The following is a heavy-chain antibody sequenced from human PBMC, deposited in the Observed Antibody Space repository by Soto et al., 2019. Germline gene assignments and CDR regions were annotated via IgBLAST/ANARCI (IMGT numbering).Heavy chain of an antibody. CDR2: INYSGST. V-gene: IGHV4-61*01. Sequence: SETLSLTCTVSGGSVSSGSYYWSWIRQPPGKGLEWIGYINYSGSTNYNPSLKSRVTISVDTSKNQFSLKLSSVTAADTAVYYCARFYSSGWTRNNYFDYWGQGTLVTVSS. CDR1: GGSVSSGSYY. J-gene: IGHJ4*02. CDR3: ARFYSSGWTRNNYFDY. D-gene: IGHD6-19*01.